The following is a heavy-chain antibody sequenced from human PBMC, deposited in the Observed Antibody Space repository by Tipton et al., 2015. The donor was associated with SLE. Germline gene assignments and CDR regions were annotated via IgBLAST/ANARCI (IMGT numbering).Heavy chain of an antibody. Sequence: LRLSCTVSGGSIFISNDYWSWIRQSPGKGLEWIGYSYYSGSTTYNPSLKSRVTISVDTSKNQFSLKLSSVTAADTAVYYCARVPAVYYYYMDVWGKGTTVTVSS. V-gene: IGHV4-61*01. CDR2: SYYSGST. CDR1: GGSIFISNDY. D-gene: IGHD2-2*01. CDR3: ARVPAVYYYYMDV. J-gene: IGHJ6*03.